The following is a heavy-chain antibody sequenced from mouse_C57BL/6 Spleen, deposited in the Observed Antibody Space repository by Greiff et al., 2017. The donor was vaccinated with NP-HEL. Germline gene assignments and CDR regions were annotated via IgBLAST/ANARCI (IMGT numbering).Heavy chain of an antibody. D-gene: IGHD1-1*01. CDR1: GFSLTSYG. J-gene: IGHJ4*01. V-gene: IGHV2-2*01. Sequence: QVHVKQSGPGLVQPSQSLSITCTVSGFSLTSYGVHWVRQSPGKGLEWLGVIWSGGSTDYNAAFISRLSISKDNSKSQVFVKMNSLQADDTAIYYCASTVVATCAMDYWGQGTSVTVSS. CDR2: IWSGGST. CDR3: ASTVVATCAMDY.